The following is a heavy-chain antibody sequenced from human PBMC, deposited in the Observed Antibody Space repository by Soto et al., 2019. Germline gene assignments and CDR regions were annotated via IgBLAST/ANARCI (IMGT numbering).Heavy chain of an antibody. D-gene: IGHD3-10*01. Sequence: QVQLVQSGAEVKKPGSSVRVSCKASGDTFTFYSINWVRQAPGLGLEWMGRINPILSMSNYAQRFQGRVTMAADKSTSTAYMELSSLRPEDTAMYYCASSYGSGYPAFDYWGQGALVTVSS. J-gene: IGHJ4*02. V-gene: IGHV1-69*02. CDR3: ASSYGSGYPAFDY. CDR1: GDTFTFYS. CDR2: INPILSMS.